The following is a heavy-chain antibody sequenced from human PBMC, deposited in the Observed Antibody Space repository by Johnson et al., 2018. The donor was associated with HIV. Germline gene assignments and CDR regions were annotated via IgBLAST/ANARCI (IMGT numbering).Heavy chain of an antibody. D-gene: IGHD3-16*02. J-gene: IGHJ3*02. CDR1: GFTFTTYA. CDR3: VRDVVSDGRYPPDAFDI. V-gene: IGHV3-33*08. Sequence: QVQLVESGGGVVQPGRSLRLSCAASGFTFTTYAMHWVRQAPGKGLEWVAFIWYDGSNKYYADSVKGRFTISRDNAKNSLFLQVSSLRGDDPAVYYCVRDVVSDGRYPPDAFDIWGQGTMVIVSS. CDR2: IWYDGSNK.